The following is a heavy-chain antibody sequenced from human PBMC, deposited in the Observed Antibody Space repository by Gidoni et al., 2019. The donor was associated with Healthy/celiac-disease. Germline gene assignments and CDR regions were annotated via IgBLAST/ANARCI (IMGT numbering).Heavy chain of an antibody. Sequence: LQLQESGPGLVKPSETLSLTCTVSGGSISSSSYYWGWIRQPPGKGLEWIGSIYYSGSTYYNPSLKSRVTISVDTSKNQFSLKLSSVTAADTAVYYCARGGYDFWSGYFYYYGMDVWGQGTTVTVSS. CDR1: GGSISSSSYY. D-gene: IGHD3-3*01. V-gene: IGHV4-39*01. J-gene: IGHJ6*02. CDR3: ARGGYDFWSGYFYYYGMDV. CDR2: IYYSGST.